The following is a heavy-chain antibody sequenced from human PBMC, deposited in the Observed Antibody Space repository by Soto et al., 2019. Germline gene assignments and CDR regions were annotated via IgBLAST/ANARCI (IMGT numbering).Heavy chain of an antibody. D-gene: IGHD3-10*01. J-gene: IGHJ4*02. CDR3: AREVLWSRYFDY. Sequence: QVQLVESGGGVVQPGRSLRLSCAASGFIFSNYVMYWVRQAPGKGLEWVAVMSYDGTTKYYADSVKGRFTISRDNSKNTLYLQMNSLRPEDTGVYYCAREVLWSRYFDYWGQGTRVTVSS. CDR2: MSYDGTTK. CDR1: GFIFSNYV. V-gene: IGHV3-30-3*01.